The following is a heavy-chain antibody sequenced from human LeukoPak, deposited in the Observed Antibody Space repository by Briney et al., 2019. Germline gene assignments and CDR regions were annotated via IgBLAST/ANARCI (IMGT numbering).Heavy chain of an antibody. J-gene: IGHJ6*03. D-gene: IGHD6-19*01. Sequence: ASVKVSCKASGYTFTRYGISWVRQAPGQGLEWMGWISAYNGDTSYAQNLQGRLTMTTDTSTSTAYMELRRLRSDDTAVYYCARVSASDSGWYPRFLATSLNYYYYYMDVWGKGTTVTVSS. CDR2: ISAYNGDT. CDR3: ARVSASDSGWYPRFLATSLNYYYYYMDV. CDR1: GYTFTRYG. V-gene: IGHV1-18*01.